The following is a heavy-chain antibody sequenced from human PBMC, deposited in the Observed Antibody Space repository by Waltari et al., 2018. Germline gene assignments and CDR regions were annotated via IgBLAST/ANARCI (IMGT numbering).Heavy chain of an antibody. CDR1: GGSISSGSYY. V-gene: IGHV4-61*02. CDR3: ARDLLDGDYPHFDY. Sequence: QVQLHESGPGLVKPSQTLSLTCTVSGGSISSGSYYWSWIRQPAWKGLEWIGRIYTSGSNKYKPDRKSGGTISVETSKKQFPLKLSSVNAADTAVYYCARDLLDGDYPHFDYWGQGTLVTVSS. CDR2: IYTSGSN. J-gene: IGHJ4*02. D-gene: IGHD4-17*01.